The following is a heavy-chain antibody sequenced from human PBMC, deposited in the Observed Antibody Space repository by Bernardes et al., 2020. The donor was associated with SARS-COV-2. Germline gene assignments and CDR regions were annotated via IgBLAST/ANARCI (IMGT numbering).Heavy chain of an antibody. Sequence: GGSLRLSCAASGSIFRRAAMTWVRQAPGPGLAWVSGISGSGGSTYYADSVKGRFTISRDNSKNTLYLEMNSLKAEDTAIYYCAKCVQGSYAMDVWGQGTTVTVSS. V-gene: IGHV3-23*01. CDR1: GSIFRRAA. D-gene: IGHD1-1*01. J-gene: IGHJ6*02. CDR2: ISGSGGST. CDR3: AKCVQGSYAMDV.